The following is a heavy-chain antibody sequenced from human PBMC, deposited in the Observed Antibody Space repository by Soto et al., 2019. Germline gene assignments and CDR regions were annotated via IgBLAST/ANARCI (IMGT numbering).Heavy chain of an antibody. J-gene: IGHJ4*02. Sequence: EVQLVESGGGLVQPGGSLKLSCAASGFTFSDSAIHWVRQASGKGLEWIGRVRNKANNHATEYAASMKGRFTIPRXDXXNTAFMQMNSLKAENTAVYYCLRHVPRVAGTGAPVWGQGTLVIVSS. CDR3: LRHVPRVAGTGAPV. D-gene: IGHD6-19*01. CDR2: VRNKANNHAT. CDR1: GFTFSDSA. V-gene: IGHV3-73*02.